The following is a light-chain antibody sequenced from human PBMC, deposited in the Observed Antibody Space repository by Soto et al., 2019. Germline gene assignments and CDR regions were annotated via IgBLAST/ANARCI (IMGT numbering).Light chain of an antibody. CDR1: SSDIGTYNY. Sequence: QSVLTQPASVSGSPGQSITISCTGSSSDIGTYNYLSWYKQHPGKAPKLMIYEVSDRPSGISNRFSGSKSGNTASLTISGLQAEDEADYYFSSYTSSGTHWVFGGGTKLTVL. CDR2: EVS. V-gene: IGLV2-14*01. J-gene: IGLJ3*02. CDR3: SSYTSSGTHWV.